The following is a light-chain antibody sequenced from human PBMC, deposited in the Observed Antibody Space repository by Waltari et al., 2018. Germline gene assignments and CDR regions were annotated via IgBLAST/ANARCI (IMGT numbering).Light chain of an antibody. CDR1: GSNLGAGYD. V-gene: IGLV1-40*01. J-gene: IGLJ2*01. Sequence: QSVLTQPPSVSGAPGQRVSISCTGSGSNLGAGYDVHGYQQLPGKAPKLLIYGTSTRPPGVPDIFFGSQSGTSASLAITALQAEDEAEYYCQSYDTSLSVVFGGGTKLTVL. CDR3: QSYDTSLSVV. CDR2: GTS.